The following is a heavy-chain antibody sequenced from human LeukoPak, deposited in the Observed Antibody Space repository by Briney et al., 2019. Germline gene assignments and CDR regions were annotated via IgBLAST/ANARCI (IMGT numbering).Heavy chain of an antibody. D-gene: IGHD6-19*01. Sequence: ASVKVSCKASGYTFTTYYIHWVRQAPGQGLEWMGIINPSDGSTSYAQKFQGRVTMTTDTSTSTVYVELRSLKSEDMAVYYCTRAYFRSGWHSPSDYWGQGTLVTVSS. J-gene: IGHJ4*02. V-gene: IGHV1-46*01. CDR1: GYTFTTYY. CDR3: TRAYFRSGWHSPSDY. CDR2: INPSDGST.